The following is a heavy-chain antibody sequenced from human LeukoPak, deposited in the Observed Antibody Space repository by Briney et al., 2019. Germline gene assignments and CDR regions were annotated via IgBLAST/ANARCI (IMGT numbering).Heavy chain of an antibody. Sequence: SETLSLTCTVSGGSISSSSYYWGWIRQPPGKGLEWIGGIYYSGSTYHNPSLKSRVTISVDTSKNQFSLKLSSVTAADTAVYYCASPYGNWDYWGQGTLVTVSS. V-gene: IGHV4-39*07. CDR1: GGSISSSSYY. CDR3: ASPYGNWDY. CDR2: IYYSGST. J-gene: IGHJ4*02. D-gene: IGHD4-17*01.